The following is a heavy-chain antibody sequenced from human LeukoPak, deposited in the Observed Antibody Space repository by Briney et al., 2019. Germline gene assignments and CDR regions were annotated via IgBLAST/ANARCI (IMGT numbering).Heavy chain of an antibody. Sequence: ASVKVSCKASGYTFTGYYMHWVRQGPGQGLEWMGWINPNSGGTNYAQKFQGRVTMTRDTSISTAYMELSRLRSDDTAVYYCAREGGGYCSSTSCRDPFDYWGQGTLVTVSS. CDR3: AREGGGYCSSTSCRDPFDY. V-gene: IGHV1-2*02. J-gene: IGHJ4*02. D-gene: IGHD2-2*01. CDR1: GYTFTGYY. CDR2: INPNSGGT.